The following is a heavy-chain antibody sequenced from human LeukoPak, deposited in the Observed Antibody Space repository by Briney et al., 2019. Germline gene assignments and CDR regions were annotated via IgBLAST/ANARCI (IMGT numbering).Heavy chain of an antibody. CDR2: IYYSGST. J-gene: IGHJ4*02. V-gene: IGHV4-30-4*01. CDR3: ARVSLVGATEDY. CDR1: GGSISSGDYY. Sequence: SQTLSLTCTVSGGSISSGDYYWSWIRQPPGKGLEWIGYIYYSGSTNYNPSLKSRVTISVDTSKNQFSLKLSSVTAADTAVYYCARVSLVGATEDYWGQGTLVTVSS. D-gene: IGHD1-26*01.